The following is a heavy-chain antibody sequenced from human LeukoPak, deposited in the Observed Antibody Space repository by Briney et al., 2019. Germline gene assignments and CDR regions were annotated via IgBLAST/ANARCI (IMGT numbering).Heavy chain of an antibody. Sequence: SETLSLTCTVSGGSISSYYWSWIRQPPGKGLEWIGYIYYSGSTNYNPSLKSRVTISVDTSKNQFSLKLSSVTAADTAVYYCARDGLEADAFDIWGQGTMVTVSS. J-gene: IGHJ3*02. CDR2: IYYSGST. CDR3: ARDGLEADAFDI. CDR1: GGSISSYY. V-gene: IGHV4-59*01.